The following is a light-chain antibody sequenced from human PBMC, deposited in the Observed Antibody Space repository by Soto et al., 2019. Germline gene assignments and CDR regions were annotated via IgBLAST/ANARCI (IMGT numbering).Light chain of an antibody. CDR3: QQYGNSPQT. J-gene: IGKJ1*01. CDR1: ETVSNNY. CDR2: VAS. Sequence: EVVLTQSPCSLALSPGERATLSCRASETVSNNYLAWYQQKPGQAPRLLIFVASSRATGIPDRFRGSGSGTDFTLTITRLEPEDFAVYYCQQYGNSPQTFGQGTKVDIK. V-gene: IGKV3-20*01.